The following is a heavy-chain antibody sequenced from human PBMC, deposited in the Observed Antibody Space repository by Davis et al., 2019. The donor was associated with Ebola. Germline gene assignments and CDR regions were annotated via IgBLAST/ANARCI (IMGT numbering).Heavy chain of an antibody. Sequence: ASVKVSCKASGYTLTELSIHWVRQPPGKGLEWVGTLDREDGETLSAQKFQGRVTMTEDTSTDTAYMDLTSLTSDDTAIYFCTMGGITGGFDYWGQGTLITVSS. CDR2: LDREDGET. V-gene: IGHV1-24*01. CDR3: TMGGITGGFDY. CDR1: GYTLTELS. D-gene: IGHD3-16*01. J-gene: IGHJ4*02.